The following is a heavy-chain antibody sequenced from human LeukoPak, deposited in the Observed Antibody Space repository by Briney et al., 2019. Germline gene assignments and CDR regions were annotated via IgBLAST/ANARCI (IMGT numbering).Heavy chain of an antibody. J-gene: IGHJ3*02. D-gene: IGHD1-1*01. CDR2: ISGGGGTT. CDR1: GFIFSSYA. Sequence: PGGSLRLSCAASGFIFSSYAMSWVRQAPGKGLEWVSAISGGGGTTYYADSVKGRFTISRDNSKNTLYLQMNSLRAEDAAVYYCAKFTAPTALRVQDAFDIWGQGTMVTASS. V-gene: IGHV3-23*01. CDR3: AKFTAPTALRVQDAFDI.